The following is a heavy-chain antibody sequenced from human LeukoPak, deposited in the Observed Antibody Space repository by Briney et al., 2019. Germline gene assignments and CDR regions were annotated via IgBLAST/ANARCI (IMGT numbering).Heavy chain of an antibody. J-gene: IGHJ4*02. V-gene: IGHV3-23*01. CDR1: GFTFSSYA. Sequence: GGSLRLSCTASGFTFSSYAMSWVRQAPGKGLEWVSAISGSGGTTYYADCVKGRFTISRDNSKNTLYLQMNSLRAEDTAIYYCATRYSYGSYYFDYWGQGTLVTVSS. CDR2: ISGSGGTT. D-gene: IGHD5-18*01. CDR3: ATRYSYGSYYFDY.